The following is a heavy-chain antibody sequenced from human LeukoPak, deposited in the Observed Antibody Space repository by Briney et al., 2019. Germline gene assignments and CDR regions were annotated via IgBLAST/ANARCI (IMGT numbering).Heavy chain of an antibody. CDR3: ARGGVWGSYRPINYFDY. V-gene: IGHV4-34*01. CDR2: INHSRST. D-gene: IGHD3-16*02. J-gene: IGHJ4*02. Sequence: PSETLSLTCAVYGGSFSGYYWSWIRQPPGKGLEWIGEINHSRSTNYNPSLKSRVTISVDTSKNQFSLKLSSVTAADTAVYYCARGGVWGSYRPINYFDYWGQGTLVTVSS. CDR1: GGSFSGYY.